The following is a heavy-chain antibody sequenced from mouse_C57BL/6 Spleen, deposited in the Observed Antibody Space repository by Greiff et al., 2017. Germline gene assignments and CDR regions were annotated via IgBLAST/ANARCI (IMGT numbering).Heavy chain of an antibody. CDR3: ARSPFTTVVATRAY. CDR2: INPSTGGT. V-gene: IGHV1-42*01. CDR1: GYSFTGYY. D-gene: IGHD1-1*01. J-gene: IGHJ3*01. Sequence: EVQLQQSGPELVKPGASVKISCKASGYSFTGYYMNWVKQSPEKSLEWIGEINPSTGGTTYNQKFKAKATLTVDKPSSTAYMQLSSLTSEDSAVYYCARSPFTTVVATRAYWGQGTLVTVSA.